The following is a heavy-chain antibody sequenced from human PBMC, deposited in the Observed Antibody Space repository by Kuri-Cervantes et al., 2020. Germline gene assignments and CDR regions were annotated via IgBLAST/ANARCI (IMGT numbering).Heavy chain of an antibody. Sequence: SVKVSCKASGDAFNNYSILWVRQAPGQGPEWMGGIIPIYRTTNYAQKFQGRLTITADESASTAYVELSSLRSDDTAVYFCARCGGFSCGFPTQLASFYYFDIWGQGTMVTVSS. D-gene: IGHD1-26*01. CDR1: GDAFNNYS. CDR3: ARCGGFSCGFPTQLASFYYFDI. CDR2: IIPIYRTT. J-gene: IGHJ3*02. V-gene: IGHV1-69*13.